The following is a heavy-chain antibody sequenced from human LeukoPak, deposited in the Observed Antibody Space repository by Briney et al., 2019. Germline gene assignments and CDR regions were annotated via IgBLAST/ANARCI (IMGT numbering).Heavy chain of an antibody. CDR1: GFTFSSYW. CDR2: IKQDGSEK. D-gene: IGHD6-13*01. V-gene: IGHV3-7*01. J-gene: IGHJ4*02. CDR3: VRQASSSWYYLDY. Sequence: GGSLRLSCAASGFTFSSYWMSWVRQAPGKGLEWVANIKQDGSEKYYVDSVKGRFTISRDNAKSSLYLQMNSLRAEDTAVYYCVRQASSSWYYLDYWGQGTLVTVSS.